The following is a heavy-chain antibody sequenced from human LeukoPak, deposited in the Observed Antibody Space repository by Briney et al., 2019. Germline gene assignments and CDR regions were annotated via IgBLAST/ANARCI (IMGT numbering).Heavy chain of an antibody. D-gene: IGHD2-2*01. Sequence: SETLSLTCAVYGGSFSDYYWSWIRQPPGKGLEWIGEINHSGSTNYNPSLKSRVTISVDTSKNQFSLKLSSVTAADTAVYYCARGGYCSSTSCYSWFDPWGQGTLVTVSS. V-gene: IGHV4-34*01. J-gene: IGHJ5*02. CDR1: GGSFSDYY. CDR2: INHSGST. CDR3: ARGGYCSSTSCYSWFDP.